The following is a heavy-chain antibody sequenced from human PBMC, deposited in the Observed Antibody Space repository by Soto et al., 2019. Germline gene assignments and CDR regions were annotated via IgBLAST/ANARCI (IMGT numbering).Heavy chain of an antibody. D-gene: IGHD2-2*01. CDR3: ATSTYCSSSTCYKWYGMDV. CDR1: GYPFSNYA. CDR2: INAGNGNS. Sequence: QVQLGQSGAEEKKPGASVKVSCKASGYPFSNYAMHWVRKAPGQGLEWMGWINAGNGNSKYSQKFKGRVTITRDTSANTSYMELDSLRSEDQAVYYCATSTYCSSSTCYKWYGMDVWGQGTTVTVAS. V-gene: IGHV1-3*05. J-gene: IGHJ6*02.